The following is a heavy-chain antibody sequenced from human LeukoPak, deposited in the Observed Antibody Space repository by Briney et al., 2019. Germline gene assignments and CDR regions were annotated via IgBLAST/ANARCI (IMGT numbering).Heavy chain of an antibody. D-gene: IGHD6-13*01. CDR3: ARETAAAGIDY. CDR2: IYYSGST. J-gene: IGHJ4*02. CDR1: GGSIRSGGYY. V-gene: IGHV4-31*03. Sequence: ATETLSLTCTVSGGSIRSGGYYRSWIRQHPEKGLEWIGYIYYSGSTYYNPSLKSRVTISVDTSKNQFSLKLSSVTAADTAVYYCARETAAAGIDYWGQGTLVTVSS.